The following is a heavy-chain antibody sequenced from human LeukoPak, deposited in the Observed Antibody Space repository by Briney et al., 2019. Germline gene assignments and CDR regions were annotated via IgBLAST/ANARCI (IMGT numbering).Heavy chain of an antibody. V-gene: IGHV1-18*01. D-gene: IGHD3-22*01. CDR3: ARDSYDSSGYYHDY. J-gene: IGHJ4*02. CDR2: ISAYNGNT. Sequence: ASVKVSCKASGYTFTSYGISWVRQAPGQGLEWMGWISAYNGNTNYAQKLQGRVTTTTDTSTSTAYMELRSLRSDDTAVYYCARDSYDSSGYYHDYWGQGTLVTVSS. CDR1: GYTFTSYG.